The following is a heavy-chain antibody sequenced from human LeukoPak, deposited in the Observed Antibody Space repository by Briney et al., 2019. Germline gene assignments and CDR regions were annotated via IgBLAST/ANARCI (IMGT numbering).Heavy chain of an antibody. CDR3: AKSGYNRFDY. V-gene: IGHV3-23*01. Sequence: PGGSLRLSCATSGFILSHYGKNWVRQAPAKGLEWVAGITSWSITYYADSVKGRFTISRDNSKNMVWLQINSPTVEDTATYYCAKSGYNRFDYWGQGTLVTVSS. CDR2: ITSWSIT. J-gene: IGHJ4*02. D-gene: IGHD5-24*01. CDR1: GFILSHYG.